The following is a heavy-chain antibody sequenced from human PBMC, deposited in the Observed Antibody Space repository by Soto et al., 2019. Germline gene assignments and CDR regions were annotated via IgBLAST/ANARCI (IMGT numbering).Heavy chain of an antibody. D-gene: IGHD3-22*01. CDR3: ARNYYDSSGYYIINYYFDY. CDR2: ISYDGSNK. CDR1: GLTFSSYG. Sequence: LRLSCAASGLTFSSYGMHWVRQAPGKGLEWVAVISYDGSNKYYADSVKGRFTISRDNSKNTLYLQMNSLRAEDTAVYYCARNYYDSSGYYIINYYFDYWGQGTLVTVSS. J-gene: IGHJ4*02. V-gene: IGHV3-30*03.